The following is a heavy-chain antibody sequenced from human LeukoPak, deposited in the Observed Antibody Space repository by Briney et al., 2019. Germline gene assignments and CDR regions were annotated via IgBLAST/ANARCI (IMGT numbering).Heavy chain of an antibody. Sequence: GGSLRLSCAASGFTFSSYAMSWVRQAPGKGLEWVSAISGSGGSTYYADSVKGRFTISRHNSKSTLYLQMNSLRAEDTARYYCAKERDSRGYFDYWGQGTLVTASS. D-gene: IGHD3-22*01. CDR1: GFTFSSYA. V-gene: IGHV3-23*01. CDR2: ISGSGGST. J-gene: IGHJ4*02. CDR3: AKERDSRGYFDY.